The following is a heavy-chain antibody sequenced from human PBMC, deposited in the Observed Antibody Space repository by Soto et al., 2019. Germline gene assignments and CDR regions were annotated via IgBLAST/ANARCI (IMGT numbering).Heavy chain of an antibody. Sequence: ESLKISCKGSGYSFTSYWISWVRQMPGKGLEWMGRIDPSDSYTNYSPSFQGHVTISADKSISTAYLQWSSLKASDTAMYYCARQFRPYYDILTGYYLNYYYYYGMDVWGQGTTVTVSS. CDR1: GYSFTSYW. J-gene: IGHJ6*02. D-gene: IGHD3-9*01. V-gene: IGHV5-10-1*01. CDR3: ARQFRPYYDILTGYYLNYYYYYGMDV. CDR2: IDPSDSYT.